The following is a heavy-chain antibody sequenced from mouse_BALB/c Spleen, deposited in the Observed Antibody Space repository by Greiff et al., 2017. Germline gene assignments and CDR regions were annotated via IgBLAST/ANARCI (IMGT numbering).Heavy chain of an antibody. CDR2: ISDGGSYT. V-gene: IGHV5-4*02. CDR3: ARRGYCYGSSPYYFDY. D-gene: IGHD1-1*01. Sequence: EVHLVESGGGLVKPGGSLKLSCAASGFTFSDYYMYWVRQTPEKRLEWVATISDGGSYTYYPDSVKGRFTITRDNAKNNLYLQMSSLKSEDTAMYYCARRGYCYGSSPYYFDYWGQGTTLTVSS. J-gene: IGHJ2*01. CDR1: GFTFSDYY.